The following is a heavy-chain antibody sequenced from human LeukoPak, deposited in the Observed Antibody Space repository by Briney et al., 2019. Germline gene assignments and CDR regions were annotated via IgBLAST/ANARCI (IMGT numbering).Heavy chain of an antibody. D-gene: IGHD3-10*01. Sequence: GGSLRLSCAASGFTFTTYGMHWVRQSPGKGLEWVAFIRFDGSNKYYAYSVKGRFTISRENSKNTLFLQMNSLRPEDTAVYFCAKDLGLGSYFGDAAGIWGQGTMVIVSS. CDR2: IRFDGSNK. J-gene: IGHJ3*02. CDR1: GFTFTTYG. V-gene: IGHV3-30*02. CDR3: AKDLGLGSYFGDAAGI.